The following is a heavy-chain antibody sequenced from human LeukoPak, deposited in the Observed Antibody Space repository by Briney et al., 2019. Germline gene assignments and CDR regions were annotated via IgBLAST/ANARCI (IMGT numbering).Heavy chain of an antibody. J-gene: IGHJ6*03. Sequence: PGGSLRLSCAASGFIFSSYGMTWVRQAPGKGLEWVSAISGSGGSTYYADSVKGRFTISRDNSKNTLYLQMNSLRAEDTAVYYCAKGGLLWFGEFMDVWGKGTTVTISS. CDR2: ISGSGGST. D-gene: IGHD3-10*01. CDR3: AKGGLLWFGEFMDV. CDR1: GFIFSSYG. V-gene: IGHV3-23*01.